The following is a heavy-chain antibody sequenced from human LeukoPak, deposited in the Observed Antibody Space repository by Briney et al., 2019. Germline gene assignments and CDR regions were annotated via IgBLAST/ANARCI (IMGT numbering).Heavy chain of an antibody. CDR1: GYTFTGYY. CDR2: INPNRGGT. D-gene: IGHD4-17*01. J-gene: IGHJ4*02. CDR3: ARVDGDYADFDY. Sequence: GASVKVSCKASGYTFTGYYMHWVRQAPGQGLEWMGWINPNRGGTNYAQKFQGRVTMTRDTSISTAYMELSRLRSDDTAVYYCARVDGDYADFDYWGQGTLVTVSS. V-gene: IGHV1-2*02.